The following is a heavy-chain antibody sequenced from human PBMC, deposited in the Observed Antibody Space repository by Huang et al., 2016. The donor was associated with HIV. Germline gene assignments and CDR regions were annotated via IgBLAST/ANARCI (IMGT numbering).Heavy chain of an antibody. CDR2: IYYSGSP. J-gene: IGHJ4*02. Sequence: QLQLQESGPGLVKPSDTLSLNCTISGGSIKSRNYYWGWVRQAPGKGLEWMGDIYYSGSPYYNPSLRSRVSLSVDTSKNQVTLKVNAVIAADTAVYYCARRQGSGYYFYFDYWGRGTPVTVSA. V-gene: IGHV4-39*01. CDR3: ARRQGSGYYFYFDY. CDR1: GGSIKSRNYY. D-gene: IGHD3-22*01.